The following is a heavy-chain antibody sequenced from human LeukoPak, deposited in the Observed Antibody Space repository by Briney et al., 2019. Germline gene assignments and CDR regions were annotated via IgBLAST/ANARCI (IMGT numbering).Heavy chain of an antibody. CDR2: INPNSGGT. V-gene: IGHV1-2*06. Sequence: ASVKVSCKASGYTFTDYYMHWVRQAPGQGLEWMGRINPNSGGTNYAQNFQGRVTMTRDTSISTAHMELRRLRSDDTAVYYCARDITLTSRGNLDYWGQGTLVTVSS. J-gene: IGHJ4*02. D-gene: IGHD4-17*01. CDR3: ARDITLTSRGNLDY. CDR1: GYTFTDYY.